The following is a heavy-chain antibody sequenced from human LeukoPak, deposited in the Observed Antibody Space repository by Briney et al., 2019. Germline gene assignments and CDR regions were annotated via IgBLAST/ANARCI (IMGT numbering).Heavy chain of an antibody. CDR2: ISYDGSNK. J-gene: IGHJ4*02. D-gene: IGHD3-3*01. CDR3: ARDPSGRRPMYYFDY. Sequence: GRSLRLPCAASGFTFSSHAMHWVRQAPGKGLEWVAVISYDGSNKYYADSVKGRFTISRDNSKNTLYLQMNSLRAEDTAVYYCARDPSGRRPMYYFDYWGQGTLVTVSS. CDR1: GFTFSSHA. V-gene: IGHV3-30-3*01.